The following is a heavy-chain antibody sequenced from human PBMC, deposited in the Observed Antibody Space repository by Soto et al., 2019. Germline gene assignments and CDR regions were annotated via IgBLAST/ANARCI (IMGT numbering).Heavy chain of an antibody. D-gene: IGHD2-2*01. Sequence: GESLKIPCQGSGYNFASYWISWVRQTPGKGLEWMGRIDPIDSYTNYSPSFQGHVTISADKSISTAYLQWSSLKASDTAMYYCARRYCSSASCPRNYYGMDVWGQGTTVTVSS. V-gene: IGHV5-10-1*01. CDR3: ARRYCSSASCPRNYYGMDV. CDR2: IDPIDSYT. CDR1: GYNFASYW. J-gene: IGHJ6*02.